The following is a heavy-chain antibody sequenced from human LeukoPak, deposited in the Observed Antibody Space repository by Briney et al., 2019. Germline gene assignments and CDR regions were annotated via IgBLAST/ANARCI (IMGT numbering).Heavy chain of an antibody. CDR1: GYSISSGYY. CDR3: ASYGVATIRGKSDY. V-gene: IGHV4-38-2*01. Sequence: PSETLSLTCAVSGYSISSGYYWGWIRQRPGKGLEWIGSIYHSGSTYYNPSLKSRVTISVDTSKNQFSLKLSSVTAADTAVYYCASYGVATIRGKSDYWGQGTLVTVSS. D-gene: IGHD5-24*01. CDR2: IYHSGST. J-gene: IGHJ4*02.